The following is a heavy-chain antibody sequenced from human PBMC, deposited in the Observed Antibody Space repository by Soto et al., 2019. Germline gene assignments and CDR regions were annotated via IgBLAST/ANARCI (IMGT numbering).Heavy chain of an antibody. CDR1: GFSFTTYG. Sequence: QVQLVESGGGWVQPGRSLRLSCEATGFSFTTYGMHWVRQAPGKGLEWVAVIGYDGNNKYYADSVEGRFTISRDNSKNTVYLQTKSLRGDDTAVYYCAGGGVTGIVGIFGRPLDIWGQGTVVTVSS. V-gene: IGHV3-33*01. CDR2: IGYDGNNK. J-gene: IGHJ3*02. D-gene: IGHD1-1*01. CDR3: AGGGVTGIVGIFGRPLDI.